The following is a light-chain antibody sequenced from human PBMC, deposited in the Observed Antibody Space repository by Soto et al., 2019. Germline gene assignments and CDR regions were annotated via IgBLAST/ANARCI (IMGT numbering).Light chain of an antibody. CDR2: GSS. J-gene: IGKJ2*01. V-gene: IGKV3-20*01. Sequence: EIVLTQSPGTLSLSPGERATLSCRASQSVSSSSLAWYQQKPGQAPRLLIYGSSSRATGIPDRFSGSGSGTDFTLTISRREHDDFALYYCQQYGSSPWYTGGQGTKLEIK. CDR1: QSVSSSS. CDR3: QQYGSSPWYT.